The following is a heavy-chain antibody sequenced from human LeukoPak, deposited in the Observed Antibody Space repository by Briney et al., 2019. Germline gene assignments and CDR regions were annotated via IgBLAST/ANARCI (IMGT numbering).Heavy chain of an antibody. Sequence: SETLSLTCTVSGGSISSYYWSWIRQPPGKGLEWIGYIYYSGSTNYNPSLKSRVTISVDTSKNQFSLKLSSVTAADTAVYYCASYSSGGRRYYYYYMDVWGKGTTVTVSS. V-gene: IGHV4-59*12. CDR3: ASYSSGGRRYYYYYMDV. J-gene: IGHJ6*03. CDR1: GGSISSYY. D-gene: IGHD6-19*01. CDR2: IYYSGST.